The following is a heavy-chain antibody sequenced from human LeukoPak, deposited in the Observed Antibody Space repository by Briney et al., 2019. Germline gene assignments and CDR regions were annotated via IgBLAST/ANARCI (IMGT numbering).Heavy chain of an antibody. J-gene: IGHJ4*02. CDR1: GGTFSSYA. V-gene: IGHV1-69*13. CDR2: IIPIFGTA. Sequence: SVKVSCKASGGTFSSYAISWVRQAPGQGLEWMGGIIPIFGTANYAQKFQGRVTITADESTSTAYMELSSLRSEDTAVYYCAAPRTYYYDSSGYFDYWGQGTLVTVFS. CDR3: AAPRTYYYDSSGYFDY. D-gene: IGHD3-22*01.